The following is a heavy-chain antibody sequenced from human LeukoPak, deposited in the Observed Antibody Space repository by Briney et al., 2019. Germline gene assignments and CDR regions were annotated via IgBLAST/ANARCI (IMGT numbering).Heavy chain of an antibody. CDR1: GYTFTSYG. J-gene: IGHJ4*02. CDR2: ISAYNGNT. V-gene: IGHV1-18*01. Sequence: GASVKVSCKASGYTFTSYGISWVRRAPGQGLEWMGWISAYNGNTNYAQKLQGRVTMTTDTSTSTAYMELSSLRSEDTAVYYCATSGYSYGPAFDYWGQGTLVTVSS. CDR3: ATSGYSYGPAFDY. D-gene: IGHD5-18*01.